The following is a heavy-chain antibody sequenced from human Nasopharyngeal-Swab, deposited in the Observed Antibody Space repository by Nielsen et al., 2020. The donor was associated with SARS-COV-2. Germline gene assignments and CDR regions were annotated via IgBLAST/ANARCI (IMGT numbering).Heavy chain of an antibody. V-gene: IGHV3-73*01. Sequence: WIRQPPGKGLEWVGRIRSKANSYATAYAASVKGRFTISRDDSKNTAYLQMNSLKTEDTAVYYCAKVLQQLVYDAFDIWGQGTMVTVSS. D-gene: IGHD6-13*01. J-gene: IGHJ3*02. CDR2: IRSKANSYAT. CDR3: AKVLQQLVYDAFDI.